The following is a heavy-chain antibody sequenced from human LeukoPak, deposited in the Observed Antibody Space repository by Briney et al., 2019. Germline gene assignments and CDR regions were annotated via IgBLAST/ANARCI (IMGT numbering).Heavy chain of an antibody. CDR3: ARDGIPAARKGYYYYYGMDV. Sequence: SETLSLTCTVSGGSISSYYWSWIRQPAGKGLEWIGRIYSSGSTNYNPSLKSRVTMSVDTSKSQFSLKVSSVTAADTAVYYCARDGIPAARKGYYYYYGMDVWGQGTTVTVSS. CDR1: GGSISSYY. J-gene: IGHJ6*02. V-gene: IGHV4-4*07. CDR2: IYSSGST. D-gene: IGHD6-13*01.